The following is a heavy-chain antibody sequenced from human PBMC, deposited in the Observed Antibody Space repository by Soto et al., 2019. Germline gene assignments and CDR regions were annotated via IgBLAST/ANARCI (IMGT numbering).Heavy chain of an antibody. CDR3: ARDQEPSTLYYDYYYMDV. V-gene: IGHV1-46*03. CDR2: INPSGGST. J-gene: IGHJ6*03. Sequence: ASLKVSCKASGYTFTSYYIHWVRQAPGQGLEWMGIINPSGGSTSYAQKFQGRVTMTRDTSTSTVYMEVSGLRSEDTAVYYCARDQEPSTLYYDYYYMDVWGKGTTVTV. CDR1: GYTFTSYY.